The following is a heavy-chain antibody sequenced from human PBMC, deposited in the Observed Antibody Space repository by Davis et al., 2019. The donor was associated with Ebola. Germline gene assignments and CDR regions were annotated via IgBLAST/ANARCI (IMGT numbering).Heavy chain of an antibody. Sequence: GESLKISCAASGFSFSSYWMSWVRQAPGKGLEWVASIKKDGSEKYYVDSVKGRFTISRDNAKNSLYLQMNSLRAEDTAVYYFLYGMDVWGQGTTVTVSS. V-gene: IGHV3-7*01. CDR2: IKKDGSEK. CDR1: GFSFSSYW. CDR3: LYGMDV. J-gene: IGHJ6*02.